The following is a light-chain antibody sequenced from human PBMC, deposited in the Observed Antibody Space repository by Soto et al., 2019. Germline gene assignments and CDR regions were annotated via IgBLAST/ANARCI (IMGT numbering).Light chain of an antibody. CDR3: CSYVGSSTWV. CDR2: EDS. J-gene: IGLJ3*02. V-gene: IGLV2-23*01. CDR1: SSDLGSYNL. Sequence: QSALTQPASVSGSPGQSITISCTGTSSDLGSYNLVSWYQQHPGKAPKLMIYEDSERPSGISNRFSGSKSGNTAALTISGLQAEDEADYYCCSYVGSSTWVCGGGTKLTVL.